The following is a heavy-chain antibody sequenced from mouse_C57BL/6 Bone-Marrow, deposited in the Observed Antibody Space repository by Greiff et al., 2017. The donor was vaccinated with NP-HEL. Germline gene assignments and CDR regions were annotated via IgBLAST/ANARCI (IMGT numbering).Heavy chain of an antibody. Sequence: VQLQESGPGLVKPSQSLSLTCSVTGYSITSGYYWNWIRQFPGNKLEWMGYISYDGSNNYNPSLKNRISITRDTSKNQFFLKLNSVTTEDTATYYCARTGNYFDYWGPGTTLTVSS. V-gene: IGHV3-6*01. CDR1: GYSITSGYY. CDR3: ARTGNYFDY. D-gene: IGHD4-1*01. J-gene: IGHJ2*01. CDR2: ISYDGSN.